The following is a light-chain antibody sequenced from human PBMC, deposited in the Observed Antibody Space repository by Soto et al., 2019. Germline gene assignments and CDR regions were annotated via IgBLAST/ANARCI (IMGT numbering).Light chain of an antibody. Sequence: EVVLTQSPAILSLSPGERATLSCGASQTVRRNFLAWYQKRPGLAPRLLIYDASSRATGIPDGFSGSGSGTEFTLTLSRLEPEDFAVYYCHHYGTSPWTFGQGTKVESK. CDR3: HHYGTSPWT. CDR1: QTVRRNF. J-gene: IGKJ1*01. V-gene: IGKV3D-20*01. CDR2: DAS.